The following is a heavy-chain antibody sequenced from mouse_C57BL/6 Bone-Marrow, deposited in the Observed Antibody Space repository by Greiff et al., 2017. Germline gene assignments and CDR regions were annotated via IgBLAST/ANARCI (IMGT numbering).Heavy chain of an antibody. D-gene: IGHD3-2*02. CDR2: ISYDGSN. J-gene: IGHJ3*01. V-gene: IGHV3-6*01. CDR3: ARKDSSGYLAWFAY. Sequence: VQLQQSGPGLVKPSQSLSLTCSVTGYSITSGYYWNWIRQFPGNKLEWMGYISYDGSNNYNPSLKNRISITRDTSKNQFFLKLNSVTTEDTATYYCARKDSSGYLAWFAYWGQGTLVTVSA. CDR1: GYSITSGYY.